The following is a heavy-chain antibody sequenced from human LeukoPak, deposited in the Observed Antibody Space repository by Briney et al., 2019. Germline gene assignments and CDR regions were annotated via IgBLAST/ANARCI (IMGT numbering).Heavy chain of an antibody. CDR2: ISSSGSTI. V-gene: IGHV3-48*03. Sequence: QPGGSLRLSCAASGFTFSSYEMNWVRQAPGKGLEWVSYISSSGSTIYYADSVKGRFTISRDNSKNTLYLQMKSLRAEDTAVYYCAKRGYCRGGTCFSHDAFDIWGQGTMVTVSS. CDR1: GFTFSSYE. CDR3: AKRGYCRGGTCFSHDAFDI. D-gene: IGHD2-15*01. J-gene: IGHJ3*02.